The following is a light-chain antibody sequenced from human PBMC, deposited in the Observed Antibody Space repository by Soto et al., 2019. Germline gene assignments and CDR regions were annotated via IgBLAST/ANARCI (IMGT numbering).Light chain of an antibody. CDR2: KAS. V-gene: IGKV1-5*03. CDR3: QQYNSYPLT. Sequence: DIQMTQSPSTLSGSVGDRVTITCRASQTISSWLAWYQQKPGRAPKLLIYKASTLEGGVPSRFSGSGSGTEFTLTISSLQPDDFSTYYCQQYNSYPLTFGAGTKVDI. J-gene: IGKJ4*01. CDR1: QTISSW.